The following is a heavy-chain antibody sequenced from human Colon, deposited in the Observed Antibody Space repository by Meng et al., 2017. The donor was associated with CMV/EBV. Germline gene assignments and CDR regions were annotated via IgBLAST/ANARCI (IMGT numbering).Heavy chain of an antibody. CDR3: ATGTANCYACSYNMDV. V-gene: IGHV1-69*06. CDR1: GGTLGSYA. CDR2: IVPAFPRT. J-gene: IGHJ6*02. D-gene: IGHD2-2*01. Sequence: SVKVSCKASGGTLGSYAVSWVRQAPGQGLEWMGGIVPAFPRTNYAQNFQDRITITADISTNTVYLEMISLTSEDTAFYYCATGTANCYACSYNMDVWGQGTTVTV.